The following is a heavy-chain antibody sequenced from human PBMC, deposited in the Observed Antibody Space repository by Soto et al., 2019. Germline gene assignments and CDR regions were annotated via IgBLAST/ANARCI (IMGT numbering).Heavy chain of an antibody. D-gene: IGHD3-3*01. CDR1: GFTFSGSA. CDR2: SRSKGNNYAT. J-gene: IGHJ6*03. CDR3: SRQASDFCSGNPQYYMDV. Sequence: EVQLVESGGGLVQPGGSLKLSCAASGFTFSGSAMHWVRQASGKGLEWVGRSRSKGNNYATAYGASLKGRFTISRDDSKNTGYLQMNSLNTDDTAVYYCSRQASDFCSGNPQYYMDVWGKGTTVTVSS. V-gene: IGHV3-73*01.